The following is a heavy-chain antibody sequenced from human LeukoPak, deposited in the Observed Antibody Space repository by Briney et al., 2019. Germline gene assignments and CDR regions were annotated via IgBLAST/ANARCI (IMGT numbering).Heavy chain of an antibody. CDR2: INPNSGGT. J-gene: IGHJ5*02. D-gene: IGHD3-3*01. CDR1: GYTFTGYY. Sequence: GASVKVSCKASGYTFTGYYMHWVRQAPGQGLEWMGWINPNSGGTNYAQNFEGRVTMTRDTSISTVYMELSSLRSDDTAVYYCARPYWSGYYNWFDPWGQGTLVTVSS. V-gene: IGHV1-2*02. CDR3: ARPYWSGYYNWFDP.